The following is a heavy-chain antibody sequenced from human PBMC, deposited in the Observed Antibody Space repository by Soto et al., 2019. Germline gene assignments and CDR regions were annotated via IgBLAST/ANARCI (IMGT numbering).Heavy chain of an antibody. D-gene: IGHD5-18*01. V-gene: IGHV4-30-4*01. CDR3: ARIYSYGYRGFDY. Sequence: QVQLQESGPGLVKPSQTLSLTCTVSGGSISSGDYYWGWIRQPPGKGMEWIGYIYYSGSTYYNPSLKSRVTISVATSKNQFSRKLSSVTAADPAVYYCARIYSYGYRGFDYWGQGTLVTVSS. CDR1: GGSISSGDYY. J-gene: IGHJ4*02. CDR2: IYYSGST.